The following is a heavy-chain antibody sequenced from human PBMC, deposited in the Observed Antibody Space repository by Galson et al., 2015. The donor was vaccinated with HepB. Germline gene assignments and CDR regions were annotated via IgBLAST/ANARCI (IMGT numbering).Heavy chain of an antibody. CDR3: VKDRGGRNYDFDY. CDR1: GFTFRSYW. D-gene: IGHD2-15*01. CDR2: INNDGTST. Sequence: SLRLSCAASGFTFRSYWMHWVRQAPGKGLVWVSRINNDGTSTTYADSVKGRFTISRDNARNTLYLQMNSLRAEDTAVYYCVKDRGGRNYDFDYWGQGTLATVSS. V-gene: IGHV3-74*03. J-gene: IGHJ4*02.